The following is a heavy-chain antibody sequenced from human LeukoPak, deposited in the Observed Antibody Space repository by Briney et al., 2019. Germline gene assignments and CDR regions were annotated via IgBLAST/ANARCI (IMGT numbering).Heavy chain of an antibody. CDR2: ISSSGTTI. V-gene: IGHV3-48*03. Sequence: GGSLRLSCAASGFRFSSYDMNWVRQAPGKGLEWVSYISSSGTTIYYADSVKGRFTISRDNAQNSLYLHMNSLRAEDTAVYYCARDHYYDSTFDYWGQGTLVTVSS. J-gene: IGHJ4*02. D-gene: IGHD3-22*01. CDR3: ARDHYYDSTFDY. CDR1: GFRFSSYD.